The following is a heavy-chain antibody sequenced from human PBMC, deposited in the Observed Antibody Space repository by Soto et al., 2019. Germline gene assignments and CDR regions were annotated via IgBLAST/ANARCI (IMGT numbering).Heavy chain of an antibody. J-gene: IGHJ4*02. CDR3: AKLGGNSGRSGWTEYYFDY. D-gene: IGHD1-26*01. CDR2: ISGSGGST. V-gene: IGHV3-23*01. CDR1: GFTFSSYP. Sequence: EVQLLESGGGLVQPGGSLGLSCAASGFTFSSYPLSWVRQAPGKGLEWVSAISGSGGSTYYADSVKGRFTISRDNSKNTLYLQMNSLRAEDTAVYYCAKLGGNSGRSGWTEYYFDYWGQGTLVTVSS.